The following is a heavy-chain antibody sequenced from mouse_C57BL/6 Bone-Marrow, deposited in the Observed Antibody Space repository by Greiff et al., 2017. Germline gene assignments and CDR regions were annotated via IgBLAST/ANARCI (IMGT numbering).Heavy chain of an antibody. V-gene: IGHV1-50*01. CDR2: IDPSDSYT. Sequence: VQLQQPGAELVKPGASVKLSCKASGYTFTSYWMQWVKQRPGQGLEWIGEIDPSDSYTNYNQKFKGKATLTVDTSSSTAYMQLSSLTSEDSAVYDCAREGDDYWGQGTTLTVSA. D-gene: IGHD3-3*01. CDR1: GYTFTSYW. J-gene: IGHJ2*01. CDR3: AREGDDY.